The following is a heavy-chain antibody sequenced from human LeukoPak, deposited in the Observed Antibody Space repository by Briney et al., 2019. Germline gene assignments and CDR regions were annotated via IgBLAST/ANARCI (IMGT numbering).Heavy chain of an antibody. CDR2: IYGGGDT. J-gene: IGHJ1*01. Sequence: GGSLRLSCAVSGFTVSNKYMSWVRQAPGKGLECVLVIYGGGDTYYADSVKGRFTISRDNSKNTLYLQMNSLRAEDTAVYYCAVLTSGWRFQHWGQGTLVTVSS. CDR3: AVLTSGWRFQH. V-gene: IGHV3-53*01. CDR1: GFTVSNKY. D-gene: IGHD6-19*01.